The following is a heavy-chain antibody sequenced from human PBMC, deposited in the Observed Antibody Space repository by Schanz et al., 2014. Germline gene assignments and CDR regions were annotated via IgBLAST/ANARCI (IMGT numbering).Heavy chain of an antibody. D-gene: IGHD1-1*01. Sequence: QVHLVQSGAEVKKPGASVKVSCKASGYIFTSYSMHWVRQAPGQGLEWLGIINPSGVSTSSAQEFQGRVTMTRDTSTSTVYMELSSLSSEDTAVYFCASDTMGGNFLMDVWGQGTTVTVSS. CDR3: ASDTMGGNFLMDV. J-gene: IGHJ6*02. V-gene: IGHV1-46*01. CDR2: INPSGVST. CDR1: GYIFTSYS.